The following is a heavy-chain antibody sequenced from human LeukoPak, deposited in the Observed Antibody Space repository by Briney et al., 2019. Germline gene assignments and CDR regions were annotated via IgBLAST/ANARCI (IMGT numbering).Heavy chain of an antibody. CDR1: GFTFTNHW. J-gene: IGHJ4*02. CDR3: AKVQVAGPWGGGFDY. CDR2: ISGSGGST. D-gene: IGHD6-19*01. V-gene: IGHV3-23*01. Sequence: GGSLRLSCVTSGFTFTNHWMSWVRQAPGKGLEWVSGISGSGGSTYYADSVKGRFTISRDNSKNTLYLQMNSLRADDTAVYYCAKVQVAGPWGGGFDYWGQGTLVTVSS.